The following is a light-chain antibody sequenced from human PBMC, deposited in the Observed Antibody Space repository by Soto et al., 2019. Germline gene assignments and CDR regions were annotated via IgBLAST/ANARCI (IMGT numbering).Light chain of an antibody. CDR3: QQLNTCPLT. CDR2: AAS. V-gene: IGKV1-9*01. CDR1: QGVGSY. J-gene: IGKJ4*01. Sequence: DIQLTQSPSFLSASVGDRVTITCRASQGVGSYLAWYQQKPGEAPKLLIYAASTLRSGVPSRFSGSGSGTEFTLTVSSLQPEDFATYYCQQLNTCPLTFGGGTKVEIK.